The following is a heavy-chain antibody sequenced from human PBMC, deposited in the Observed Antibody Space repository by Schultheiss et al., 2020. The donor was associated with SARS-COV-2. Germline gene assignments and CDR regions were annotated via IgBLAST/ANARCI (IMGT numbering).Heavy chain of an antibody. J-gene: IGHJ6*02. D-gene: IGHD2-2*02. Sequence: GGSLRLSCVASGFTFSSYAMSWVRQAPGKGLEWVSYISSSGSTIYYADSVKGRFTISRDNAKNSLYLQMNSLRAEDTAGYYCARGTVVVPAAIVLYTKRYGMDVWGQGTTVTVSS. CDR1: GFTFSSYA. V-gene: IGHV3-48*03. CDR2: ISSSGSTI. CDR3: ARGTVVVPAAIVLYTKRYGMDV.